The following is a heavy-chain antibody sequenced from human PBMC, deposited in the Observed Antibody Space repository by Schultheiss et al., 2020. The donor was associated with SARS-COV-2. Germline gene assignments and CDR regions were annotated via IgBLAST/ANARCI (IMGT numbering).Heavy chain of an antibody. D-gene: IGHD6-19*01. CDR2: ISYDGSNK. V-gene: IGHV3-30*01. J-gene: IGHJ4*02. CDR1: GFTFSSYA. Sequence: GESLKISCAASGFTFSSYAMHWVRQAPGKGLEWVAVISYDGSNKYYADSVKGRFTISRDNSKNTLYLQMNSLRAEDTAVYYCAREWYSSALDYWGQGTLVTVSS. CDR3: AREWYSSALDY.